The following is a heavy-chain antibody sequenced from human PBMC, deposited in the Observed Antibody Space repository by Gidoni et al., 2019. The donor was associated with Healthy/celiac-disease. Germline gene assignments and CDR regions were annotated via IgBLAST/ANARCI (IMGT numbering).Heavy chain of an antibody. J-gene: IGHJ6*02. D-gene: IGHD3-22*01. Sequence: VQLVQSGAEVKKPGASVKVSCKASGYTFTSYYMHWVRQAPGQGLEWMGIINPSGGSTSYAQKFQGRVTMTRDTSTSTVYMELSSLRSEDTAVYYCARSRSGSATYYYGMDVWGQGTTVTVSS. CDR2: INPSGGST. CDR1: GYTFTSYY. V-gene: IGHV1-46*01. CDR3: ARSRSGSATYYYGMDV.